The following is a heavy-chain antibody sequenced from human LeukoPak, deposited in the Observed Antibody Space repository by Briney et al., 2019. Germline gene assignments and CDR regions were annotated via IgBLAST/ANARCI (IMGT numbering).Heavy chain of an antibody. D-gene: IGHD6-13*01. CDR1: GYKFSNYC. V-gene: IGHV5-51*01. CDR2: IYPGDSDT. CDR3: ARHREGYSSNWSWFDP. Sequence: KRGESLKISCKGSGYKFSNYCIAWVRQVPGKGLEWMGIIYPGDSDTRYSPSFQGRVNISADKSINTAYVQWSSLKASDTAMYYCARHREGYSSNWSWFDPWGQGTLVTVSS. J-gene: IGHJ5*02.